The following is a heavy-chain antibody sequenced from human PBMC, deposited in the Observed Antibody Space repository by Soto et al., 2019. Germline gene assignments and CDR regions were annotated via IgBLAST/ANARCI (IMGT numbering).Heavy chain of an antibody. CDR3: TTSRGSGVVAFDY. CDR1: GFIFRNAW. Sequence: EGRLVESGGGLVKPEESLRLSCAASGFIFRNAWMNWVRQAPGKGLEWVGRVKSRIDDETTDYAAPVKGRFSITRDDSRSVVDLKMKGRKLGDTACYFGTTSRGSGVVAFDYWGPGTVVTVSS. J-gene: IGHJ4*02. CDR2: VKSRIDDETT. V-gene: IGHV3-15*07. D-gene: IGHD2-15*01.